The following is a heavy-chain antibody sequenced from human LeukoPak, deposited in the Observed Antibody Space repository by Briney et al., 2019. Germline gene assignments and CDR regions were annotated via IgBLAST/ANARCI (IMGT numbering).Heavy chain of an antibody. D-gene: IGHD6-13*01. CDR2: ISWNSGSI. CDR1: GFTFDDYA. Sequence: PGGSLRLSCAASGFTFDDYAMHWVRQAPGKGLEWVSGISWNSGSIGYADSVKGRFTISKDNAKNSLYLQMNSLRAEDTALYYCARAAAGSYSDYWGQGTLVTVSS. V-gene: IGHV3-9*01. CDR3: ARAAAGSYSDY. J-gene: IGHJ4*02.